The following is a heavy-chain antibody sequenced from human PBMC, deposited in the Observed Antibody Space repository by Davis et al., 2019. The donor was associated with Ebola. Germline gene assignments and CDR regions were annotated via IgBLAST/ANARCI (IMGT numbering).Heavy chain of an antibody. D-gene: IGHD1-26*01. Sequence: AASVKVSCKASGYTFTSYAISWVRQAPGQGLEWMGRIIPILGIANYAQKFQGRVTITADESTSTAYMELSSLRSEDTAVYYCARESSTRRDAFDIWGQGTMVTVSS. CDR3: ARESSTRRDAFDI. J-gene: IGHJ3*02. CDR1: GYTFTSYA. CDR2: IIPILGIA. V-gene: IGHV1-69*04.